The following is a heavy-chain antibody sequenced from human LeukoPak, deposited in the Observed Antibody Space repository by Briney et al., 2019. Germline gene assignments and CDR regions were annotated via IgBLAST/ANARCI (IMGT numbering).Heavy chain of an antibody. CDR2: ISSSSSYI. D-gene: IGHD6-19*01. CDR3: AKEPGYSSGWYDARYYFDY. Sequence: GGSLRLSCAASGFTFSSYSMNWVRQAPGKGLEWVSSISSSSSYIYYADSVKGRFTISRDNAKNSLYLQMNSLRAEDTAVYYCAKEPGYSSGWYDARYYFDYWGQGTLVTVSS. CDR1: GFTFSSYS. J-gene: IGHJ4*02. V-gene: IGHV3-21*04.